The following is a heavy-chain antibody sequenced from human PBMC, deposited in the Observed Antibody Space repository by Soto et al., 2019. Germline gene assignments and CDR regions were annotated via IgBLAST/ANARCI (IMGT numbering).Heavy chain of an antibody. CDR3: AKDLVQLWSDAFDI. D-gene: IGHD5-18*01. CDR1: GFTFSSYS. J-gene: IGHJ3*02. V-gene: IGHV3-21*01. Sequence: PGGSLRLSCAASGFTFSSYSMNWVRQAPGKGLEWVSSISSSSSYIYYADSVKGRFTISRDNAKSSLYLQMNSLRAEDTAVYYCAKDLVQLWSDAFDIWGQGTMVTVSS. CDR2: ISSSSSYI.